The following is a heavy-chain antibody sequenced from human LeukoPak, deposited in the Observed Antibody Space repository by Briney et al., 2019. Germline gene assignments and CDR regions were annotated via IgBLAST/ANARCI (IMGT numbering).Heavy chain of an antibody. CDR2: IYYSGST. D-gene: IGHD2-15*01. Sequence: SQTLTLTCTVSGGSISSGDYYWSWIPQPPGKGLDWLGYIYYSGSTYYNPSLKSRVTISVDTSKNQFSLKLSSVTAADTAVYYCARDPYCSGGSCYWRAYWYFDLWGRGTLVTVSS. J-gene: IGHJ2*01. V-gene: IGHV4-30-4*01. CDR1: GGSISSGDYY. CDR3: ARDPYCSGGSCYWRAYWYFDL.